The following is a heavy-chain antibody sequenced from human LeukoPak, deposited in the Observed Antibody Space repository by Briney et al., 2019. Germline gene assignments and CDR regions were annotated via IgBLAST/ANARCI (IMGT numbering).Heavy chain of an antibody. CDR1: GFTFSDYY. CDR3: ARVVGGSRTLGDPFDN. V-gene: IGHV3-11*05. D-gene: IGHD3-16*01. J-gene: IGHJ4*02. Sequence: GGSLRLSCAASGFTFSDYYMSWIRQAPGKGLEWVSYISSSSSYTNYADSVKGRFTISRDNAKNSLYLQMNSLRAEDTAVYYCARVVGGSRTLGDPFDNWGQGTLVTVSS. CDR2: ISSSSSYT.